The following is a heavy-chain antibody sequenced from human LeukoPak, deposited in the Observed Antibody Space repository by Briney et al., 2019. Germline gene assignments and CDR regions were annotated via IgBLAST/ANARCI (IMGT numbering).Heavy chain of an antibody. CDR2: ISSSGIYI. D-gene: IGHD3-9*01. J-gene: IGHJ4*02. V-gene: IGHV3-21*01. CDR3: ARGYYDTLTGPDY. Sequence: GGSLRLSCAASGFTFSTYSMNWVRQAPGKGLEWVSSISSSGIYIYYADSVKGRVSISRDNAKNSLYLQMNSLRAEDTAVYYCARGYYDTLTGPDYWGQGTLVTVSS. CDR1: GFTFSTYS.